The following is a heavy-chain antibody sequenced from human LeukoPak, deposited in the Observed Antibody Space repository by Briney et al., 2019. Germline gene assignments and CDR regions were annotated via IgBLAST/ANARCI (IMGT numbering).Heavy chain of an antibody. Sequence: GGSLRLSCAASGFTFSSYSMNWVRQAPGEGLEWVSYISSSSSTIYYADSVKGRFTISRDNAKNSLYLQMNSLRAEDTAVYYCAKDPRYSGYDYFDYWGQGTLVTVSS. V-gene: IGHV3-48*01. D-gene: IGHD5-12*01. CDR2: ISSSSSTI. J-gene: IGHJ4*02. CDR3: AKDPRYSGYDYFDY. CDR1: GFTFSSYS.